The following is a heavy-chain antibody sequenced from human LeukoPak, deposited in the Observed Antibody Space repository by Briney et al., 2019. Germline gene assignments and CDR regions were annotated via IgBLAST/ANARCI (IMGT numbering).Heavy chain of an antibody. Sequence: SETLSLTCTVSGGSISSGSYYWSWIRQPAGKGLEWIGRIYTSGSTNYNPSLKSRVTISVDTSKNQFSLKLGSVTAADTAVYYCARDGYAYYYDSSGYCFFDYWGQGTLVTVSS. CDR2: IYTSGST. D-gene: IGHD3-22*01. CDR3: ARDGYAYYYDSSGYCFFDY. CDR1: GGSISSGSYY. J-gene: IGHJ4*02. V-gene: IGHV4-61*02.